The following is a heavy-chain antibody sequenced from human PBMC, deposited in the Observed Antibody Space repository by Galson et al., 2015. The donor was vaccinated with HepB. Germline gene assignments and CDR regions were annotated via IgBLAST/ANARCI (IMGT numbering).Heavy chain of an antibody. Sequence: SVKVSCKASGGTFSSYAISWVRQAPGQGLEWMGGIIPIFGTANYAQKFQGRVTITADESTSTAYMELSSLRSEDTAVYYCARVGYYGSGDFDYWGQGTLVTVSS. CDR3: ARVGYYGSGDFDY. D-gene: IGHD3-10*01. J-gene: IGHJ4*02. V-gene: IGHV1-69*13. CDR1: GGTFSSYA. CDR2: IIPIFGTA.